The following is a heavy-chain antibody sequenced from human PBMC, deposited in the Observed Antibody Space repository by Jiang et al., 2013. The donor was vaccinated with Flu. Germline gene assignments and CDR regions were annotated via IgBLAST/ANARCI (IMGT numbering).Heavy chain of an antibody. D-gene: IGHD4-23*01. V-gene: IGHV1-46*01. CDR1: GYTFTSYY. CDR3: ARDPGAYGGNSWGYYYYGMDV. CDR2: INPSGGST. Sequence: SGAEVKKPGASVKVSCKASGYTFTSYYMHWVRQAPGQGLEWMGIINPSGGSTSYAQKFQGRVTMTRDTSTSTVYMELSSLRSEDTAVYYCARDPGAYGGNSWGYYYYGMDVWGQGATVTVSS. J-gene: IGHJ6*02.